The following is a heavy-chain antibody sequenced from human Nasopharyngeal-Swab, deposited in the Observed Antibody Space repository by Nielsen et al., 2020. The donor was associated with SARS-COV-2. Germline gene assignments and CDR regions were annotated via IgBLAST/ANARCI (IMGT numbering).Heavy chain of an antibody. J-gene: IGHJ6*04. Sequence: WIRQPPGKGLEWVSYISSSGSTIYYADSAKGRFTISRDNAKNSLYLQMNSLRAEDTAVYYCARASRFGGRMDVWGKGTTVTVSS. CDR2: ISSSGSTI. V-gene: IGHV3-11*01. CDR3: ARASRFGGRMDV. D-gene: IGHD3-10*01.